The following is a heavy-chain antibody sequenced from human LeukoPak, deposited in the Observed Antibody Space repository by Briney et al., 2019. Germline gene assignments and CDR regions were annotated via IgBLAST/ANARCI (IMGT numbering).Heavy chain of an antibody. CDR1: GYTFINYG. CDR3: ARAGSGSRYYYMDV. D-gene: IGHD3-10*01. CDR2: TSGYNGNT. J-gene: IGHJ6*03. V-gene: IGHV1-18*01. Sequence: ASVKVSCKASGYTFINYGITWVRQAPGQGLEWMGWTSGYNGNTNYAQKLQGRVTMTTDTSTTTYYMELRSLRSDDTAVYYCARAGSGSRYYYMDVWGKGTTVTVS.